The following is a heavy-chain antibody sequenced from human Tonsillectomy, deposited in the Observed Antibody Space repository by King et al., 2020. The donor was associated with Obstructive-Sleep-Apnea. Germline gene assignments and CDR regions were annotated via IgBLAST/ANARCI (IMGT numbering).Heavy chain of an antibody. D-gene: IGHD1-7*01. CDR1: GGSISSSSYY. Sequence: PLKESGPGLVKPSENLSLTCTVSGGSISSSSYYWGWIRQPPGKGLEWIGSIYYSGSTYYNPSLKSRVTISVDTSKNQVSLKLSSVTAADTAVYYCARVTLITGTSEFYYGMDVWGQGTTVTVSS. J-gene: IGHJ6*02. CDR2: IYYSGST. CDR3: ARVTLITGTSEFYYGMDV. V-gene: IGHV4-39*07.